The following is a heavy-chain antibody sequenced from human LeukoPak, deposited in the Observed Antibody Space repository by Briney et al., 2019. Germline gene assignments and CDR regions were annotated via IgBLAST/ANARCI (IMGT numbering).Heavy chain of an antibody. D-gene: IGHD6-19*01. CDR3: ARGYSSGWYPEFFDY. V-gene: IGHV3-48*04. CDR2: VSSSGSTI. CDR1: GFTFSSYW. J-gene: IGHJ4*02. Sequence: GGSLRLSCVASGFTFSSYWMTWVRQAPGKGLEWVSYVSSSGSTIYYADSVKGRFTISRDNAKNSLYLQMNSLRAEDTAVYYCARGYSSGWYPEFFDYWGQGTLVTVSS.